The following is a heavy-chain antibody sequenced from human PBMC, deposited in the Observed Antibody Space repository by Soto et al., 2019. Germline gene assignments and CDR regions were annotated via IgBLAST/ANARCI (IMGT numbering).Heavy chain of an antibody. J-gene: IGHJ4*02. D-gene: IGHD3-22*01. V-gene: IGHV2-5*02. CDR2: IYCDDDK. CDR3: AHLDSSILFGY. CDR1: GFSLSTSGVG. Sequence: QITLKDSGPTLVKHTQTLTLTCTFSGFSLSTSGVGVGWIRQPPGKALEWLALIYCDDDKRYSPSLKSRLTITNDTSKILVVLTMTNMDTVDTATYYCAHLDSSILFGYWGQGTLVTVSS.